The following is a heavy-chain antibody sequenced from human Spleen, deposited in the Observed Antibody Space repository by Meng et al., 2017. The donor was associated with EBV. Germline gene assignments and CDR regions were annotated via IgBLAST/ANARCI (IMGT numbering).Heavy chain of an antibody. J-gene: IGHJ4*02. V-gene: IGHV3-7*01. CDR2: IDQDGSVI. Sequence: GECGGAFVQPGGSLRLSCAVSGLTFSNYWMTWVRQAPGKGVESVAHIDQDGSVIFYVDSVKGRFTLSRDGAKNSLSLQMNSLRVEETAMYYCAVNQHYWGQGTLVTVSS. CDR3: AVNQHY. CDR1: GLTFSNYW.